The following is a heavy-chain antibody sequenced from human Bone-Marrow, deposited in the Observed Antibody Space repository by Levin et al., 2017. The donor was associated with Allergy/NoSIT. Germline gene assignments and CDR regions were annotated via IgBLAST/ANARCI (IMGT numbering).Heavy chain of an antibody. CDR2: IDPSDSYT. Sequence: GESLKISCKGSGYSFATYWISWVRQMPGKGLEWMGRIDPSDSYTNYSPSFQGHVTISVDKSFNTAFLQWTRLKASDTAMYYCAIHTQGPLNFDYWGQGTLVTVSS. CDR3: AIHTQGPLNFDY. CDR1: GYSFATYW. D-gene: IGHD4/OR15-4a*01. J-gene: IGHJ4*02. V-gene: IGHV5-10-1*01.